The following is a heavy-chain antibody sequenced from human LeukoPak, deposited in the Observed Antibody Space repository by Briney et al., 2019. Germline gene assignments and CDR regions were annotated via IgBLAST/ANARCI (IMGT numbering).Heavy chain of an antibody. J-gene: IGHJ2*01. V-gene: IGHV4-59*12. D-gene: IGHD6-19*01. CDR2: ISYSGGT. Sequence: PSETLSLTCTVSSGSISSYYWSWIRQPPGKGLEWLGYISYSGGTNYNPSLKSRVTISIDTSKNQFSLKLSSVTAADTAVYYCARAVAAPWYFDLWGRGTLVTVS. CDR3: ARAVAAPWYFDL. CDR1: SGSISSYY.